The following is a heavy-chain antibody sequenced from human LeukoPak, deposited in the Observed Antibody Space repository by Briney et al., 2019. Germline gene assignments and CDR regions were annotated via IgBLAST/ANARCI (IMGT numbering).Heavy chain of an antibody. CDR1: GFSFSSYT. CDR3: ARDFYDGFALDY. J-gene: IGHJ4*02. D-gene: IGHD2/OR15-2a*01. V-gene: IGHV3-21*03. CDR2: ISISSSSI. Sequence: GGSLRLSCAASGFSFSSYTMNWLRQAPGKGLEWVSSISISSSSIYYADSVKGRFTISRDNARNSLYLQMDNLRAEDTGVYYCARDFYDGFALDYWGQGTLVTVSS.